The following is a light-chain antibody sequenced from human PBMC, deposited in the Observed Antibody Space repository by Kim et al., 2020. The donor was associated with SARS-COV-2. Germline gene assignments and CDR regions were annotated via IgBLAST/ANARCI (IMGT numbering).Light chain of an antibody. V-gene: IGLV3-1*01. Sequence: SYELTQPPSVSVSPGQTANITCSGDKLGDKYACWYQQKPGQSPVLVIYQDSKRPSGIPERFSGSNSGNTATLTISGTQAMDEADYYCQAWDSSLVFG. CDR1: KLGDKY. CDR3: QAWDSSLV. CDR2: QDS. J-gene: IGLJ2*01.